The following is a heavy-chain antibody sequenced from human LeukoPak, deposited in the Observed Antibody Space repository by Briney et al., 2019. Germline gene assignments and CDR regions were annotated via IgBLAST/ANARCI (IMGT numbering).Heavy chain of an antibody. J-gene: IGHJ6*02. D-gene: IGHD6-13*01. V-gene: IGHV3-48*03. CDR1: GFTFSSYE. CDR2: ISSSGSTI. Sequence: GGSLRLSCAASGFTFSSYEMNWVRQATGKGLEWVSYISSSGSTIYYADSVKGRFTISRDNAKNSLYLQMNSLRAEDTAVYYCARLDLPGIAAAGYYYYYYYGMDVWGQGTTVTVSS. CDR3: ARLDLPGIAAAGYYYYYYYGMDV.